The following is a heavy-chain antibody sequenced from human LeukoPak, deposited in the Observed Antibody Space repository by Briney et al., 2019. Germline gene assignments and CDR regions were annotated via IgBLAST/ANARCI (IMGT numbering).Heavy chain of an antibody. D-gene: IGHD5-18*01. Sequence: GGSLRLSCAASGFTVSNDYMSWVRQAPGKGLEWVANIKQDGSEKYYVDSVKGRFTISRDNAKNSLYLQMNSLRAEDTAVYYCARDPGYSYGYNYWGQGTLVTVSS. CDR1: GFTVSNDY. CDR3: ARDPGYSYGYNY. V-gene: IGHV3-7*01. CDR2: IKQDGSEK. J-gene: IGHJ4*02.